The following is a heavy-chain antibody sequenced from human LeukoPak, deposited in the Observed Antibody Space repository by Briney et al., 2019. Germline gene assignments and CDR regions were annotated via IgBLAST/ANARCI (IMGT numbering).Heavy chain of an antibody. CDR2: IDISGGST. V-gene: IGHV3-23*01. D-gene: IGHD1-1*01. Sequence: GGSLRLSCAASGFSFSSHAMCWVRQAPGKGLEWVSSIDISGGSTYYADSVQGRFTISRDNSKNTLYLQKNSLRAEDTALYYCANEVRPNDYWGQGTLVTVSS. J-gene: IGHJ4*02. CDR1: GFSFSSHA. CDR3: ANEVRPNDY.